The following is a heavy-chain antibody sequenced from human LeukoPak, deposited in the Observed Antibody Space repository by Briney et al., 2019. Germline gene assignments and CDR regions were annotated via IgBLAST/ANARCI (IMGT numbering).Heavy chain of an antibody. V-gene: IGHV5-51*01. J-gene: IGHJ4*02. CDR3: ARHSSGYSVVDY. CDR2: IYPGDSNI. CDR1: GYSFTSYW. Sequence: GESLKISCKGSGYSFTSYWIGWLRQMPGKGLEWMGIIYPGDSNIRYSLSFQGQVTISADKSINTAYLQWSSLKASDTAMYYCARHSSGYSVVDYWGQGTLVTVSS. D-gene: IGHD5/OR15-5a*01.